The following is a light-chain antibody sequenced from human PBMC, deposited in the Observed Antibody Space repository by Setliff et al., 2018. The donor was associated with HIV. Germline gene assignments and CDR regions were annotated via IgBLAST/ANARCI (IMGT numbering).Light chain of an antibody. Sequence: QSAPTQPRSVSGSPGQSVTFSCTGSSSDVGTYNYVSWYQQHPGKAPKLMIYDVTRRPSGVPDRFSGSKSGNTASLTISGLQAEDEADYYCCSYAGSYTYIFGTGTKVTVL. CDR2: DVT. V-gene: IGLV2-11*01. CDR1: SSDVGTYNY. J-gene: IGLJ1*01. CDR3: CSYAGSYTYI.